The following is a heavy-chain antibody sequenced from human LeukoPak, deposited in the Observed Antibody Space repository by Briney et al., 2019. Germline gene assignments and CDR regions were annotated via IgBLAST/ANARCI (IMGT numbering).Heavy chain of an antibody. CDR2: TYHSGTS. CDR3: ARHTWQWLPFDD. J-gene: IGHJ4*02. CDR1: GYSISNGYY. Sequence: SETLSLTCTVSGYSISNGYYWGWIRRPPGKGLEWIGTTYHSGTSYYNPSLKSRVTISVDTSKNQLSLKVNSVTAADTAIYYCARHTWQWLPFDDWGQGTQVTISS. V-gene: IGHV4-38-2*02. D-gene: IGHD5-12*01.